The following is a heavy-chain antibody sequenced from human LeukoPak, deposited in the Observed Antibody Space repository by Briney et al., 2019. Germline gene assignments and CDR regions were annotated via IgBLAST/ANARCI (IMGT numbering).Heavy chain of an antibody. Sequence: GGSLRLSCAASGFTFSSYAMHWVRQAPGKGLEYVSAISSNGGSTYYANSVKGRFTISRDNSKNTLYLQMGSLRAEDMAVYYCARVQEVNYDFWSDYCDYWGQGTLVTVSS. V-gene: IGHV3-64*01. CDR2: ISSNGGST. J-gene: IGHJ4*02. CDR3: ARVQEVNYDFWSDYCDY. CDR1: GFTFSSYA. D-gene: IGHD3-3*01.